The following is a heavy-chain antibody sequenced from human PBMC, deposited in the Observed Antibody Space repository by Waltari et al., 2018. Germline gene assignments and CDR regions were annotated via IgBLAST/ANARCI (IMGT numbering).Heavy chain of an antibody. Sequence: LVQSGAEVMKPGASVKVSCQVSRNLITEHFIPWLRQAPGQGLEWMGWVNPRGGATNFAQRFRGRITVTWDTSLSTSYLGLSGLSSDDTAIYYCAREYCGGECRLFDFWGQGTLVTVSS. CDR2: VNPRGGAT. V-gene: IGHV1-2*02. CDR1: RNLITEHF. D-gene: IGHD2-21*01. CDR3: AREYCGGECRLFDF. J-gene: IGHJ4*02.